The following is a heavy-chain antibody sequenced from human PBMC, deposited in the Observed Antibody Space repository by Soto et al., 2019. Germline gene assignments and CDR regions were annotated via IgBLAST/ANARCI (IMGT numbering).Heavy chain of an antibody. CDR1: GYTFSGFY. CDR3: TRRGRQSANWFDP. V-gene: IGHV1-2*02. J-gene: IGHJ5*02. CDR2: INPNSGGT. Sequence: ASVKVSCKASGYTFSGFYMHWVRQAPGQGLEWMGWINPNSGGTKSAEKFQGRVTFSADKSTNTVYMEVNSLTYEDTAVYYCTRRGRQSANWFDPWGQGTLVTVSS.